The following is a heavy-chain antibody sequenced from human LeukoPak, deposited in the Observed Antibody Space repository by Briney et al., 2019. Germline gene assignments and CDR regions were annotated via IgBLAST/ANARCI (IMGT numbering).Heavy chain of an antibody. Sequence: SETLSLTCTVSGGSISSSSYYWGWIRQPPGKGLEWIGSIYHSGSTNYNPSLKSRVTISVDKSKNQFSLKLSSVTAADTAVYYCARWNRGIDYWGQGTLVTVSS. J-gene: IGHJ4*02. CDR1: GGSISSSSYY. V-gene: IGHV4-39*07. D-gene: IGHD1-1*01. CDR3: ARWNRGIDY. CDR2: IYHSGST.